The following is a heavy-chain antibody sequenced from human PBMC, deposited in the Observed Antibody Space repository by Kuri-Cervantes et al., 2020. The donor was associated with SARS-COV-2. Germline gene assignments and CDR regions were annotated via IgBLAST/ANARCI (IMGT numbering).Heavy chain of an antibody. D-gene: IGHD3/OR15-3a*01. J-gene: IGHJ4*02. V-gene: IGHV4-30-4*08. CDR1: GGSFSGYY. CDR3: ARADSGIDY. CDR2: IYYSGST. Sequence: LRLSCAVYGGSFSGYYWSWIRQPPGKGLEWIGYIYYSGSTYYNPSLKSRVTISVDTSKNQFSLKLSSVTAADTAVYYCARADSGIDYWGQGTLVTVSS.